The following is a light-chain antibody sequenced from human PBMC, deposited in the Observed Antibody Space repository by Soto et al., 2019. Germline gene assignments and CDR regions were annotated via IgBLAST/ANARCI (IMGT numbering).Light chain of an antibody. J-gene: IGKJ1*01. CDR1: QSVSSNY. V-gene: IGKV3-20*01. CDR2: GAS. Sequence: EIVLTQSPGTLSLSPGERATLSCRASQSVSSNYLAWYQQKPGQTPRLLIYGASSRATGIPDRFSGSGSGTDFTLTISRLEPEDLAVFYCPQYGSSPWTFGQGTKVEIK. CDR3: PQYGSSPWT.